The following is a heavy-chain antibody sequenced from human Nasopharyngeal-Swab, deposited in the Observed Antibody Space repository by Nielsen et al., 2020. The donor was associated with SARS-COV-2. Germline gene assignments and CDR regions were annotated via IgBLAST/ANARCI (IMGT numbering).Heavy chain of an antibody. CDR2: IKQDGSEK. Sequence: GESLKISCAASGFMISSYWMSWVRQAPGKGLEWVANIKQDGSEKHYVGSVKGRFTISRDNAKNSLYLQMNSLRAEDTAVYYCARESYYGMDVWGQGTTVTVSS. CDR1: GFMISSYW. V-gene: IGHV3-7*01. J-gene: IGHJ6*02. CDR3: ARESYYGMDV.